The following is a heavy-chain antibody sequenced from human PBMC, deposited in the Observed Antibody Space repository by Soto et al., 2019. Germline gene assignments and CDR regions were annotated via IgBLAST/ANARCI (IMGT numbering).Heavy chain of an antibody. Sequence: EVQLVESGGGLVKPGGSLRLSCAASGFTFPNGWMSWVRQAPGKGLEWVGRIKSNIAGGTTDYSAPVKGRFTISRDDSRHTLYLQMNRLKTEDTAVYYCTTDSAQTCCDGGPCYSVQTKMHDSWGQGTLVTVSS. V-gene: IGHV3-15*01. CDR3: TTDSAQTCCDGGPCYSVQTKMHDS. D-gene: IGHD2-15*01. CDR1: GFTFPNGW. CDR2: IKSNIAGGTT. J-gene: IGHJ4*02.